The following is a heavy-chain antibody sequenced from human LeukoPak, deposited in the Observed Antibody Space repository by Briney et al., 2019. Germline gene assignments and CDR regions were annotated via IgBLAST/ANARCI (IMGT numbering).Heavy chain of an antibody. CDR3: ARDSEEVAAFDY. J-gene: IGHJ4*02. CDR2: IWYDGSNK. V-gene: IGHV3-33*01. D-gene: IGHD1-14*01. CDR1: GFIFSSYG. Sequence: GGSLRLSCAASGFIFSSYGMHWVRQAPGKGLEGVAVIWYDGSNKYYADSVKGRFTISRDNSKNTLYLQMNSLRAEDTAVYYCARDSEEVAAFDYWGQGTLVTVSS.